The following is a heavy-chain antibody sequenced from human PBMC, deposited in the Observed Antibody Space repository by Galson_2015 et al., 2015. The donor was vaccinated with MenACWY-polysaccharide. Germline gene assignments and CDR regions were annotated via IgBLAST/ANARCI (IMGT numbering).Heavy chain of an antibody. D-gene: IGHD7-27*01. CDR3: AKDLGN. J-gene: IGHJ1*01. CDR1: GFSFSSYG. CDR2: IGVSSYTT. V-gene: IGHV3-23*01. Sequence: SLRLSCAASGFSFSSYGMNWVRQAPGKGLEWVAMIGVSSYTTRYTDSVKGRFTISRDNSRNTLSLQMNSLRAEDTAVYYCAKDLGNWG.